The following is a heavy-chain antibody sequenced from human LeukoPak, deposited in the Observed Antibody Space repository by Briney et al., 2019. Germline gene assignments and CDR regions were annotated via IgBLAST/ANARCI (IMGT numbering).Heavy chain of an antibody. CDR1: GFTFGSYG. V-gene: IGHV3-33*01. CDR3: ARDDQSFDY. Sequence: GGSLRLSCAATGFTFGSYGMHWVRQGPGKGLEWVAVIWYDGSNKYYADSVKGRFTIFRDNSKNTLYLQMNSLRGEDTAVYYCARDDQSFDYWGQGTLVTVSS. CDR2: IWYDGSNK. J-gene: IGHJ4*02.